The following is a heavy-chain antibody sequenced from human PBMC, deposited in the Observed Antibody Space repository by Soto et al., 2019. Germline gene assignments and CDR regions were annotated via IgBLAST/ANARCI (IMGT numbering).Heavy chain of an antibody. D-gene: IGHD1-7*01. CDR3: VREGEMELRGCYYGMDV. Sequence: GGSLRLSCPASGFTFSIYWMSWVRQAPGKGLEWVANIKYDGSEKYYVDSVKGRFTISRDNAKNLLSLQMNSLRVEDTAVYYCVREGEMELRGCYYGMDVWGQGTPVTVSS. J-gene: IGHJ6*02. CDR2: IKYDGSEK. CDR1: GFTFSIYW. V-gene: IGHV3-7*01.